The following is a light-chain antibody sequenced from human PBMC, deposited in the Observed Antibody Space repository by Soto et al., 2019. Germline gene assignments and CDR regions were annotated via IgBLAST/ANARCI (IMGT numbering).Light chain of an antibody. J-gene: IGKJ2*01. CDR3: HQYGYSPRT. V-gene: IGKV3-20*01. CDR2: GAS. CDR1: QSVSSIY. Sequence: EIVLTQSPGTLSLSPGERATLSCRASQSVSSIYLAWYQQKPGQAPRLLISGASSRATGIPDRFSGGGSGTDFTLTISRLEPEDCALYYCHQYGYSPRTFGQGTKLEIK.